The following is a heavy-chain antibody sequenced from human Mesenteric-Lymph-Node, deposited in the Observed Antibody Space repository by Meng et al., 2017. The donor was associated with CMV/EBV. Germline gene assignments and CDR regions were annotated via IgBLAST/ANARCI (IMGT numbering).Heavy chain of an antibody. CDR3: ARSQGDWGGLPYFDY. Sequence: SGLTFSSYWMHWVRQAPGKGLVWVSRINGDGSSTSYADSVKGRFTISRDNAKNTLYLQMNSLRAEDTAVYYCARSQGDWGGLPYFDYWGQGTLVTVSS. J-gene: IGHJ4*02. CDR2: INGDGSST. V-gene: IGHV3-74*01. D-gene: IGHD7-27*01. CDR1: GLTFSSYW.